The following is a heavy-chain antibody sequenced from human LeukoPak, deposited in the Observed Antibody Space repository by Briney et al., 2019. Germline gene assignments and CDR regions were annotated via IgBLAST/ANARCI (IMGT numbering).Heavy chain of an antibody. V-gene: IGHV4-61*02. D-gene: IGHD2-8*02. CDR3: ARDTDWFDP. CDR2: IYTSGST. Sequence: SQTLSLTCTVSGGSISSGSYYWSWIRQPAGKGLEWIGRIYTSGSTNYNPSLKSRVTISVDTSKDQFSLKLSSVTAADTAVYYCARDTDWFDPWGQGTLVTVSS. CDR1: GGSISSGSYY. J-gene: IGHJ5*02.